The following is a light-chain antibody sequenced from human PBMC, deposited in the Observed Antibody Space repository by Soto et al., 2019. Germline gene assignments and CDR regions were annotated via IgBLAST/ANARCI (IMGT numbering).Light chain of an antibody. CDR1: QGISSY. J-gene: IGKJ1*01. CDR3: QQYYSYPRT. CDR2: KAS. V-gene: IGKV1-13*02. Sequence: AIQLTQSPSSLSASVGDRVTITCRASQGISSYLGWCQQKPGKAPKLLIYKASSLESGVPSRFTGSGSGTDFTLTISCLQSEEFATYYCQQYYSYPRTFGQGTKVDIK.